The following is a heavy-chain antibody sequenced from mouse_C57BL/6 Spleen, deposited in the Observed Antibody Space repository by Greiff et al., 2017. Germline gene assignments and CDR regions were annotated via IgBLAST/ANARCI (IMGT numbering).Heavy chain of an antibody. D-gene: IGHD3-2*02. CDR3: ASSSGYPGSFDY. Sequence: VQLQQSGPELVKPGASVKMSCKASGYTFTDYNMHWVKQSHGKSLEWIGYINPNNGGTSYNQKFKGKATLTVNKSSSTAYMELRSLTSEDSAVYYCASSSGYPGSFDYWGQGTTLTVSS. CDR2: INPNNGGT. CDR1: GYTFTDYN. V-gene: IGHV1-22*01. J-gene: IGHJ2*01.